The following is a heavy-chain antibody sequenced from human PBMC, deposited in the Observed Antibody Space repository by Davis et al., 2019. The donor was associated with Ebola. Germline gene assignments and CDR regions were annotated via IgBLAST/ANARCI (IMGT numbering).Heavy chain of an antibody. D-gene: IGHD2-21*02. CDR1: GYSFTTYW. V-gene: IGHV5-10-1*01. CDR2: IDPSDSYT. J-gene: IGHJ4*02. Sequence: GESLKISCKGSGYSFTTYWIGWVRQMPGKGLEWMGRIDPSDSYTNYSPSFQGHVTISADKSISTAYLQWSSLKASDTAMYYCARGSASKTRESGEAIVVVTAIPFFDYWGQGTLVTVSS. CDR3: ARGSASKTRESGEAIVVVTAIPFFDY.